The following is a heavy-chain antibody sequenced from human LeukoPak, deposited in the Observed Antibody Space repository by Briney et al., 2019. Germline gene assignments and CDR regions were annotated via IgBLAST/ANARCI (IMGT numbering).Heavy chain of an antibody. V-gene: IGHV3-21*01. J-gene: IGHJ4*02. CDR3: ATVPGIAVASSDY. CDR1: GFTFSSYS. Sequence: GGSLRLSCAASGFTFSSYSMNWVRQAPGKGLEWVSSISSSSSYIYYADSVKGRFTTSRDNSKNTLYLQMNSLRAEDTALYYCATVPGIAVASSDYWGQGTLVTVSS. D-gene: IGHD6-19*01. CDR2: ISSSSSYI.